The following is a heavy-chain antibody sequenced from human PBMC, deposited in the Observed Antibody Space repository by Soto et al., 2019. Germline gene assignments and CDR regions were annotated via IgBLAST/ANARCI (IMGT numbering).Heavy chain of an antibody. CDR2: ISSSSSTI. V-gene: IGHV3-48*01. CDR3: ARDHLITQLEWLLFYY. Sequence: GGSLRLSCAASGFTFSSYSMNWVRQAPGKGLEWVSYISSSSSTIYYADSVKGRFTISRDNAKNSLYLQMNSLRAEDTAVYYCARDHLITQLEWLLFYYWGQGTLVTVSS. J-gene: IGHJ4*02. CDR1: GFTFSSYS. D-gene: IGHD3-3*01.